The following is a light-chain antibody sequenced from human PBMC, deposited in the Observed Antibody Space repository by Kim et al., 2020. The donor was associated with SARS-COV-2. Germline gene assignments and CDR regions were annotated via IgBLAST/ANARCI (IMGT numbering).Light chain of an antibody. V-gene: IGKV1-39*01. CDR3: LQSDSPLT. J-gene: IGKJ3*01. CDR1: QSVRRY. Sequence: SASVGDRVIITCRASQSVRRYLSWYQQKPGKAPKLLIHTASILHTGVPSRFSGSGSETGFTLTISSLQPEDFATYYCLQSDSPLTFGPGTKVDIK. CDR2: TAS.